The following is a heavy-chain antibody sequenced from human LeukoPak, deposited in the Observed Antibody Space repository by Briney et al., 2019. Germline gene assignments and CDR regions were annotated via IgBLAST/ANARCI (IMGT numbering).Heavy chain of an antibody. D-gene: IGHD4-17*01. CDR3: ARERNYGDYGNAFDV. J-gene: IGHJ3*01. V-gene: IGHV1-2*02. CDR2: INPKRGVT. Sequence: ASVKVSCTVSGYTFTDYYIHWMRQAPGQGLEWMGWINPKRGVTAYAQKFQGRVTMTRDTSITTAYMELTRLRSDDTTIYYCARERNYGDYGNAFDVWGQGTKVTVS. CDR1: GYTFTDYY.